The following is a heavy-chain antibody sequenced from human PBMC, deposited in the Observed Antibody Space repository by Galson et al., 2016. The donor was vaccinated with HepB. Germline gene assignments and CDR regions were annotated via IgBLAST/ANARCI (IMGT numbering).Heavy chain of an antibody. D-gene: IGHD6-13*01. Sequence: SLRLSCAASGFTFSNHGMHWVRQAPGKGLECVAVIWADGGNKYYVDSVKGRFTISRDNSKNTLYLQMTSLRAEDTAVYSCVRDRGAAAPRGMDAWGQGTTVIVSS. V-gene: IGHV3-33*01. CDR2: IWADGGNK. J-gene: IGHJ6*02. CDR1: GFTFSNHG. CDR3: VRDRGAAAPRGMDA.